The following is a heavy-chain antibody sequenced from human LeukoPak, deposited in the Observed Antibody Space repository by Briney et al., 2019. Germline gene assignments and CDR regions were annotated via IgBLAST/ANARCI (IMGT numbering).Heavy chain of an antibody. V-gene: IGHV3-48*03. J-gene: IGHJ3*02. D-gene: IGHD3-10*01. CDR2: ISSSGSTI. Sequence: AGSLRLSCTASGFTFSSYEMNWVRQAPGKGLEWVSYISSSGSTIFYADSVKGRFTISRDNAKNSLYIQMNSLRAEDTAVYYCTTVLTMVRGDAFDIWGQGTMVTVSS. CDR1: GFTFSSYE. CDR3: TTVLTMVRGDAFDI.